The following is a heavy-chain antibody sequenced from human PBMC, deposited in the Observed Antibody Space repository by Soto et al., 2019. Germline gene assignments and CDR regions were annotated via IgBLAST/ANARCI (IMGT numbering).Heavy chain of an antibody. V-gene: IGHV3-74*01. J-gene: IGHJ4*02. Sequence: EVQLVESGGGLVQPGGSLRLSCVASGFTFKTNWMHWVRQAPGKGLVWVSRINSDGSITTYADSVKGRFTISRDNAKNTLYLQMISLSAEDTAVNYCAGGYGFDYWGQGTLVTVSS. CDR1: GFTFKTNW. CDR3: AGGYGFDY. D-gene: IGHD5-12*01. CDR2: INSDGSIT.